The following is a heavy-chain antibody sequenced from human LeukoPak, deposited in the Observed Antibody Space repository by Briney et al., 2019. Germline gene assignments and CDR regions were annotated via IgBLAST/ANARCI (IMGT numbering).Heavy chain of an antibody. CDR1: GGSISSSSYY. Sequence: PSETLSLTCTVSGGSISSSSYYWGWIRQPPGKGLEWIGSIYYSGSTYYNPSLKSRVTISLDTSKTHFSLTLSSLTAADTAVYYCARSPPGWYYDNSGQYYFDTWGQGALVTVSS. D-gene: IGHD3-22*01. CDR2: IYYSGST. CDR3: ARSPPGWYYDNSGQYYFDT. J-gene: IGHJ4*02. V-gene: IGHV4-39*02.